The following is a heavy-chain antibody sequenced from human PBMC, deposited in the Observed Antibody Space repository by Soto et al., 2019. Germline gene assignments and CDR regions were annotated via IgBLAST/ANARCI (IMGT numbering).Heavy chain of an antibody. CDR1: GFTFSSYS. CDR3: ARDIYSVDY. D-gene: IGHD4-4*01. V-gene: IGHV3-48*04. Sequence: GGSLRLSCAASGFTFSSYSMNWVRQAPGKGLEWVSYISSSSSTIYYADSVKGRFTISRDNAKNSLYLQMNSLRAEDTAVYYCARDIYSVDYWGQGTLVTVSS. CDR2: ISSSSSTI. J-gene: IGHJ4*02.